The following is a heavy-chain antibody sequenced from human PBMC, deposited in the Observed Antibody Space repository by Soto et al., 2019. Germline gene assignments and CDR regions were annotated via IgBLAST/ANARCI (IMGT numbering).Heavy chain of an antibody. CDR2: MNPGSGDT. CDR3: ARMASFGSLNWFDP. V-gene: IGHV1-8*01. Sequence: ASVKVSCKASGYTFTNNDVTWVRQATGQGLEWMGWMNPGSGDTGYAQKFQGRVTMTRDISIATAYMELSSLRSEDTAIYYCARMASFGSLNWFDPQGQGTLVTVSS. D-gene: IGHD5-18*01. CDR1: GYTFTNND. J-gene: IGHJ5*02.